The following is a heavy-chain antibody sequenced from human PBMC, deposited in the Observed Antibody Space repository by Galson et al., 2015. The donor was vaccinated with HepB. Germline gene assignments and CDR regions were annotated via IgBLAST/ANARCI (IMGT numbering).Heavy chain of an antibody. CDR2: INAGNGNT. D-gene: IGHD6-13*01. J-gene: IGHJ5*02. CDR3: AYSSSWRNWFDP. CDR1: GYTFTSYD. V-gene: IGHV1-3*01. Sequence: SVKVSCKASGYTFTSYDMHWVRQAPGQRLEWMGWINAGNGNTKYSQKFQGRVTITRDTSASTAYMELSSLRSEDTAVYYCAYSSSWRNWFDPWAQGTLVTVSS.